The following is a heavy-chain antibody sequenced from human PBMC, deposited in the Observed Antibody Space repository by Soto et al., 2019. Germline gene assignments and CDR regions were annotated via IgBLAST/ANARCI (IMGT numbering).Heavy chain of an antibody. CDR2: IYHSGST. V-gene: IGHV4-30-2*01. D-gene: IGHD1-26*01. J-gene: IGHJ6*02. CDR3: ARDELGTDGYYYGMDV. Sequence: SETLSLTXAVSGGSISSGGYSWSWIRQPPGKGLEWIGYIYHSGSTYYNPSLKSRVTISVDRSKNQFSLKLSSVTAADTAVYYCARDELGTDGYYYGMDVWGQGTTVTVSS. CDR1: GGSISSGGYS.